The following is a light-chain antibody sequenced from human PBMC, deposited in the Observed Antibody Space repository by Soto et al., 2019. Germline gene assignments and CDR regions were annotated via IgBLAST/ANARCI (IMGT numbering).Light chain of an antibody. CDR2: GNS. CDR3: QSYDSSLSRV. V-gene: IGLV1-40*01. J-gene: IGLJ2*01. Sequence: QSALTQPPSVSGAPGQRVTISCTGSSSNIGAGCDVHWYQQLPGTAPKLLIYGNSNRPSGVPDRFSGSKSGTSASLAITGLQAEDEADYYCQSYDSSLSRVFGGGTKLTVL. CDR1: SSNIGAGCD.